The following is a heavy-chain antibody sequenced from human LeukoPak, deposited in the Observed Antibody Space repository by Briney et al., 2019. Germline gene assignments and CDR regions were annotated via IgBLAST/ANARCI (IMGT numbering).Heavy chain of an antibody. V-gene: IGHV3-74*01. CDR3: AKHYYYNMDV. CDR1: GFTFNSYW. J-gene: IGHJ6*02. Sequence: GGSLRLSCAAPGFTFNSYWMHWVRQAPGKGLVWVSGINNDGRSTTYADSVKGRFTISRDNAKNTVHLQMNSLRAEDTAVYYCAKHYYYNMDVWGQGTTVTVSS. CDR2: INNDGRST.